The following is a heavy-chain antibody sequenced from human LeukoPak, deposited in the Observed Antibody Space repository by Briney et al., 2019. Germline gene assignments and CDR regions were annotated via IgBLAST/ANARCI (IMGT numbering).Heavy chain of an antibody. V-gene: IGHV3-33*06. Sequence: PGRSLRLSCAASGFTFSSNGMHWVRQAPGKGLGWVAVIWYDGSNKHYVDSVKGRFTISRDNSKNTLYLQMNSLRAEDTAVYYCAKGGESDYGDHFDYWGQGTLVTVSS. J-gene: IGHJ4*02. CDR1: GFTFSSNG. CDR2: IWYDGSNK. CDR3: AKGGESDYGDHFDY. D-gene: IGHD4-17*01.